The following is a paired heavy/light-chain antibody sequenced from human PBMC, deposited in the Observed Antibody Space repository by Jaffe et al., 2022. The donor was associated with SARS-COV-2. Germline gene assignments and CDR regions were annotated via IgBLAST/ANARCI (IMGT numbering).Light chain of an antibody. V-gene: IGLV1-47*01. CDR3: ATWDDSLSGVV. CDR1: SSNIGSNY. J-gene: IGLJ3*02. Sequence: SVLTQPPSASETPGQRVTFSCSGSSSNIGSNYVHWFQQLPRTAPKLLIYRNDQRPSGVPDRFSGSKSGTSASLAIGGLRSEDEADYYCATWDDSLSGVVFGGGTKLTVL. CDR2: RND.
Heavy chain of an antibody. Sequence: QVQLVQSESELKKPGASVKVSCKASGYTFTSYTMNWVRQAPGQGLEWMGWISTNTGKPTYAQGFTGRFVFSFDKSVSTAYLQISSLRAEDTAVYYCAQSRRGIPPFFADVWGKGTTVTVSS. CDR3: AQSRRGIPPFFADV. CDR2: ISTNTGKP. V-gene: IGHV7-4-1*02. J-gene: IGHJ6*04. D-gene: IGHD3-10*01. CDR1: GYTFTSYT.